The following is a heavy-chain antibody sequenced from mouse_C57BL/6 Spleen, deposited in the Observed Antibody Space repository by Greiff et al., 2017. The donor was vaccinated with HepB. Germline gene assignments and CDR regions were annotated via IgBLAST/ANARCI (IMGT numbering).Heavy chain of an antibody. CDR3: APSYYDYPWFAY. D-gene: IGHD2-4*01. CDR2: ISSGSSTI. V-gene: IGHV5-17*01. CDR1: GFTFSDYG. Sequence: VMLVGSGGGLVKPGGSLKLSCAASGFTFSDYGMHWVRQAPEKGLEWVAYISSGSSTIYYADTVKGRFTISRDNAKNTLFLQMTSLRSEDTAMYYCAPSYYDYPWFAYWGQGTLVTVSA. J-gene: IGHJ3*01.